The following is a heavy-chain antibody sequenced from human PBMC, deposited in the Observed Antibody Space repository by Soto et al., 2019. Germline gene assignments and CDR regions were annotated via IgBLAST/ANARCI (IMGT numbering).Heavy chain of an antibody. V-gene: IGHV1-2*04. CDR1: GYTFTGYY. J-gene: IGHJ6*03. CDR3: ARGEELYDFWSGIDVYMDV. D-gene: IGHD3-3*01. Sequence: ASVKVSCKASGYTFTGYYMHWVRQAPGQGLEWMGWINPNSGGTNYAQKFQGWVTMTRDTSISTAYMELSRLRSDDTAVYYCARGEELYDFWSGIDVYMDVWGKGTTVTVSS. CDR2: INPNSGGT.